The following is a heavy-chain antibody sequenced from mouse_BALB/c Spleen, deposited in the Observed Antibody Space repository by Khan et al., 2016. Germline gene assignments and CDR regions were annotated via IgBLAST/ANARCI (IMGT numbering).Heavy chain of an antibody. CDR2: ISHSGDS. Sequence: EVELVESGPSLAKPSQTLSLTCSVTGDSITSGHWNWIRKFPGNKFDFMGYISHSGDSYYNPSLKSRISITRDTSKNQHYLQLNSVTTEDTATYYCATWDYYGSAFAYWGQGTLVTVSA. CDR3: ATWDYYGSAFAY. D-gene: IGHD1-2*01. CDR1: GDSITSGH. J-gene: IGHJ3*01. V-gene: IGHV3-8*02.